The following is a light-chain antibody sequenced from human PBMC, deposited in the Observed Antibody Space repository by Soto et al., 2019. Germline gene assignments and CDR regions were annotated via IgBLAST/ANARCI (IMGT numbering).Light chain of an antibody. V-gene: IGKV1-5*01. Sequence: DIQMTQSPSSLSASVGDRFTITCRASQSVNNWLAWYQQKPGKAPILLIYGASSLESGVPSRFSGSRSGTEFTLTISSLHPDDFATYYCQEYNSFSLTFGQGTKVDI. J-gene: IGKJ1*01. CDR1: QSVNNW. CDR3: QEYNSFSLT. CDR2: GAS.